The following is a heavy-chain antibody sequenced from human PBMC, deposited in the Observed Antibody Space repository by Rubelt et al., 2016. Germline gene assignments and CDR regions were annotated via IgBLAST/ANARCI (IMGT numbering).Heavy chain of an antibody. Sequence: QVQLQQWGAGLLKPSETLSLTCAVYGGSFSGYYWSWIRQPPGKGLEWIGYIYYSGSTNYNPSLKSRVTISVDTSKNRFSLKLSAVTAADTAVYYCARWGDYLDYWGQGTLVTVSS. CDR2: IYYSGST. V-gene: IGHV4-34*11. CDR3: ARWGDYLDY. CDR1: GGSFSGYY. J-gene: IGHJ4*02. D-gene: IGHD3-16*01.